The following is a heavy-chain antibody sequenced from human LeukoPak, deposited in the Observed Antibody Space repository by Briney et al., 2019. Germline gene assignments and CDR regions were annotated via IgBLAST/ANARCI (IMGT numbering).Heavy chain of an antibody. J-gene: IGHJ4*02. CDR3: AQGYCSSTSCYPTDY. CDR1: GYRFTSYW. Sequence: GESLKISCKGSGYRFTSYWIGWVRQMPGKGLEWMGIIYPGDSDTRYSPSFQGQVTISADKSISTAYLQWSSLKASDTAMYYCAQGYCSSTSCYPTDYWGQGTLVTVSS. D-gene: IGHD2-2*01. CDR2: IYPGDSDT. V-gene: IGHV5-51*01.